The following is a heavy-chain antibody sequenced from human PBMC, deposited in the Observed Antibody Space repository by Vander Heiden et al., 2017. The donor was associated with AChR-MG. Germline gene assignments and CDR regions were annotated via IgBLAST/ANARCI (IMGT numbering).Heavy chain of an antibody. CDR1: GGTFSSYA. Sequence: QVQLLQSGAEVKKPGSSVKVPCKASGGTFSSYATSGGRQAPGQGLEWMGGISPIFGTANYAQKFQGRVTITADESTSTAYMELSSLRSEDTAVYYCARPLPYCSSTSCYASYGMDVWGQGTTVTVSS. V-gene: IGHV1-69*01. CDR3: ARPLPYCSSTSCYASYGMDV. J-gene: IGHJ6*02. D-gene: IGHD2-2*01. CDR2: ISPIFGTA.